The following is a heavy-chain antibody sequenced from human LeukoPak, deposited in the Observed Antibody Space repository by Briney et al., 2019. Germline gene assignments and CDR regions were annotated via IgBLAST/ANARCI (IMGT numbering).Heavy chain of an antibody. V-gene: IGHV3-7*01. J-gene: IGHJ6*03. CDR1: GFTFSSYW. Sequence: GGSLRLSCAASGFTFSSYWMSWVRQAPGKGLEWVANIKQDGSEKYYVDSVKGRFTISRDNAKNSLYLQMNSLRAEDTAVYYCAREMDTAMAYYYYYYMDVWGKGTTVTVSS. CDR3: AREMDTAMAYYYYYYMDV. CDR2: IKQDGSEK. D-gene: IGHD5-18*01.